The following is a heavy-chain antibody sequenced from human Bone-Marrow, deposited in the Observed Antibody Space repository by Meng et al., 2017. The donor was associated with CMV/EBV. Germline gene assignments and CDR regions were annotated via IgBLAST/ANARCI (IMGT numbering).Heavy chain of an antibody. CDR1: GGSISSSSYY. CDR3: AKSGSNDY. CDR2: IYYSGST. V-gene: IGHV4-39*07. J-gene: IGHJ4*02. D-gene: IGHD4/OR15-4a*01. Sequence: GSLRLSCTVSGGSISSSSYYWGWIRQPPGKGLEWIGSIYYSGSTYYNPSLKSRVTISVDTSKNQFSLKLSSVTAADTAVYYCAKSGSNDYWGQGTLVTVYS.